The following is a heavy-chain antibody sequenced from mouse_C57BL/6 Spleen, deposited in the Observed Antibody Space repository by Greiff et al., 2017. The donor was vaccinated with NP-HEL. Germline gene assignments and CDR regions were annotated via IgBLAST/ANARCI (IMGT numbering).Heavy chain of an antibody. CDR3: ARDYDYVPFDY. CDR2: IYPRSGNT. CDR1: GYTFTSYG. V-gene: IGHV1-81*01. D-gene: IGHD2-4*01. Sequence: LVESGAELARPGASVKLSCKASGYTFTSYGISWVKQRTGQGLEWIGEIYPRSGNTYYNEKFKGKATLTADKSSSTAYMELRSLTSEDSAVYFCARDYDYVPFDYWGQGTTLTVSS. J-gene: IGHJ2*01.